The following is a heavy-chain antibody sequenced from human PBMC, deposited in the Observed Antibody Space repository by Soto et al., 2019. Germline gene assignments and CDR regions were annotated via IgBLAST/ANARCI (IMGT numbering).Heavy chain of an antibody. D-gene: IGHD2-15*01. CDR1: GFAFRSYN. J-gene: IGHJ4*02. CDR2: ISSGSSNI. V-gene: IGHV3-21*01. Sequence: GGSLRLSCAGSGFAFRSYNMNWVRQSPGKGLEWVASISSGSSNIYYADSVKGRFTISRDNAKNSLYLQMDSLRAEDSAVYYCASATVVAGTFDFWGQGTLVTVPQ. CDR3: ASATVVAGTFDF.